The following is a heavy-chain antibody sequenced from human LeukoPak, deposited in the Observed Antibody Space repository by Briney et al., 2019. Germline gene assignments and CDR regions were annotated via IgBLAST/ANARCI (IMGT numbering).Heavy chain of an antibody. CDR3: ASGGEGGYDFGY. D-gene: IGHD5-12*01. Sequence: SETLSLTCAVSGYSISSGYYWGWIRQPPGKGLEWIGSIYHSGSTYYNPSLKSRVTISVDTSKNQFSLKLSSVTAAGTAVYYCASGGEGGYDFGYWGQGTLVTVSS. J-gene: IGHJ4*02. V-gene: IGHV4-38-2*01. CDR1: GYSISSGYY. CDR2: IYHSGST.